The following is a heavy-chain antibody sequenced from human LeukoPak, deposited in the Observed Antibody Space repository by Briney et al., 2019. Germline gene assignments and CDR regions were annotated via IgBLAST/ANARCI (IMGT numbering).Heavy chain of an antibody. CDR2: INWNGGST. V-gene: IGHV3-20*04. D-gene: IGHD1-26*01. CDR1: GFTFDDYG. J-gene: IGHJ4*02. CDR3: ARASSGSYSETDY. Sequence: RAGGSLRLSCAASGFTFDDYGMSWVRQAPGKGLEWVSGINWNGGSTGYADSVKGRFTISRDNSKNTLYLQMNSLRVEDTAVYYCARASSGSYSETDYWGQGTLVTVSS.